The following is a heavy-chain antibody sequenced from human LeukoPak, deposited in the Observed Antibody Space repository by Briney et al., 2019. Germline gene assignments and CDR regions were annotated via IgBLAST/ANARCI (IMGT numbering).Heavy chain of an antibody. Sequence: GGSLRLSCAASGXTXSSYAMSWVRQAXXXXLEWVSAISGSGGSTYYADSVKGRFTISRDNSKNTLYLQMSSLRAEDTAVCYCASVGDGYNFGQLYFDYWGQGTLVTVSS. CDR3: ASVGDGYNFGQLYFDY. V-gene: IGHV3-23*01. CDR2: ISGSGGST. CDR1: GXTXSSYA. J-gene: IGHJ4*02. D-gene: IGHD5-24*01.